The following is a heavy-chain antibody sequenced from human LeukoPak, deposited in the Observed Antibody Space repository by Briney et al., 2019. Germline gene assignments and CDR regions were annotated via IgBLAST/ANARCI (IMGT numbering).Heavy chain of an antibody. D-gene: IGHD3-10*01. CDR3: ARDPVRGALDGFDI. CDR2: ISYDGSNK. V-gene: IGHV3-30-3*01. J-gene: IGHJ3*02. Sequence: PGRSLRLSCAASGFTFSSYAMHWVRQAPGKGLEWVAVISYDGSNKYYADSVKGRFTISRDNSKNTLYLQMNSLRAEDTAVYYCARDPVRGALDGFDIWGQGTMVTVSS. CDR1: GFTFSSYA.